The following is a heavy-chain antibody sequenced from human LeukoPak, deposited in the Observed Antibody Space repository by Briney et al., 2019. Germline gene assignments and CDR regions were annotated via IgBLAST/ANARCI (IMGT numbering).Heavy chain of an antibody. D-gene: IGHD6-25*01. CDR1: GFTFTNYG. J-gene: IGHJ4*02. CDR3: ARDRRLASFDY. Sequence: PGGSLRLSCAASGFTFTNYGMNWVRQAPGKGLEWVSGITGRGENTYCADSVKGRFTISRDNSKNTLYLQMNSLRAEDAAIYYCARDRRLASFDYGGQGTLVTVSS. V-gene: IGHV3-23*01. CDR2: ITGRGENT.